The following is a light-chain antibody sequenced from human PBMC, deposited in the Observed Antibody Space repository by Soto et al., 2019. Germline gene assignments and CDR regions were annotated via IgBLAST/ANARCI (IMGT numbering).Light chain of an antibody. CDR1: QSVSSSF. V-gene: IGKV3-20*01. CDR2: GAS. Sequence: IVLTQSPGTLSLSPGERATLSCRASQSVSSSFLAWYQQKPGQAPRLLIYGASSRATGIPDRFSGSASGTDFTLTISRLEPEDVAVYYCQQYYSTPPTFGQGTKVEIK. CDR3: QQYYSTPPT. J-gene: IGKJ1*01.